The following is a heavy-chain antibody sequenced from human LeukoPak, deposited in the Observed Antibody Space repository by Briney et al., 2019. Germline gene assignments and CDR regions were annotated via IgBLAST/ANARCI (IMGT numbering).Heavy chain of an antibody. CDR2: IYYSGST. V-gene: IGHV4-59*01. D-gene: IGHD3-10*01. J-gene: IGHJ3*02. Sequence: SETLSLTCTVSGGSISSYYWSWIRQPPGKGLEWIGYIYYSGSTNYNPSLKSRVTISVDTSKYQFSLKLSSVTAADTAVYYCARDRITMVRGAQAFDIWGQGTMVTVSS. CDR3: ARDRITMVRGAQAFDI. CDR1: GGSISSYY.